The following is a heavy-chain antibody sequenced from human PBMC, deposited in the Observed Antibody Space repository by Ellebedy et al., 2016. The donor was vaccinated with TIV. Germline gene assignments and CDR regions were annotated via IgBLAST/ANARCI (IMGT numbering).Heavy chain of an antibody. D-gene: IGHD4-17*01. CDR1: GYTFSSYG. Sequence: AASVKVSCKTSGYTFSSYGISWVRQAPGQGLEWMGWISAYNGNTNYAQKFQGRVTITRDTSASTAYMGLSSLRSEDTALYYCARTTLTTLSYYFDYWGQGTLVTVSS. J-gene: IGHJ4*02. CDR3: ARTTLTTLSYYFDY. CDR2: ISAYNGNT. V-gene: IGHV1-18*01.